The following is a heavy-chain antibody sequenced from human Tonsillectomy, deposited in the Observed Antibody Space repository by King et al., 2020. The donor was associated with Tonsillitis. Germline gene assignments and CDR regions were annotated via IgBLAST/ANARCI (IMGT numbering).Heavy chain of an antibody. J-gene: IGHJ4*02. Sequence: VQLVESGGGLVQPGGSLRLSCAASGFTFSSYDMHWVRQATGKGLEWVSAIGTAGDTYYPGSVKGRFTISRENAKNSLYLQMNSLRAGDTAVYYCARVGKYCSSTSCYRALDYWGKGTLVTVSS. CDR1: GFTFSSYD. D-gene: IGHD2-2*01. CDR2: IGTAGDT. V-gene: IGHV3-13*04. CDR3: ARVGKYCSSTSCYRALDY.